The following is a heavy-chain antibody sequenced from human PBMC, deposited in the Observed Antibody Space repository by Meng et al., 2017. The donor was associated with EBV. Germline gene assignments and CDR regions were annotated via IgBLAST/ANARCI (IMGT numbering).Heavy chain of an antibody. CDR1: GGPCRNYV. V-gene: IGHV1-69*01. Sequence: QVQLVQAAAEVKRAGSSVMLSGKTSGGPCRNYVFSWVRHGPGQGLEWRRGFLPTLGSPNYAQKFHGKVSITADESTRTHYVVLSSLRSEGTAVYDCALESGRGYAPDYWGQGTLVTVSS. D-gene: IGHD3-10*01. CDR2: FLPTLGSP. J-gene: IGHJ4*02. CDR3: ALESGRGYAPDY.